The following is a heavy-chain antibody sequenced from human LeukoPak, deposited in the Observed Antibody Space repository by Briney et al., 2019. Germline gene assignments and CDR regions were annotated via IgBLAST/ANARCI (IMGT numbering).Heavy chain of an antibody. CDR1: GFTFSSYS. CDR3: ARDEYSSGWY. Sequence: GGSLRLSCAASGFTFSSYSMNWVRQAPEKGLEWVSSISSSSTYIYYADSVRGRFTISRDNAKNSLYLQMNSLRAEDTAVYYCARDEYSSGWYLGQGTLVTVSS. J-gene: IGHJ1*01. D-gene: IGHD6-19*01. CDR2: ISSSSTYI. V-gene: IGHV3-21*01.